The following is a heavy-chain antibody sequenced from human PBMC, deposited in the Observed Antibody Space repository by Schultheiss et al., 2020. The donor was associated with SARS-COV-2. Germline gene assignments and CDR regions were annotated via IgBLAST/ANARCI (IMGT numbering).Heavy chain of an antibody. V-gene: IGHV2-5*01. CDR2: IYWNDDK. D-gene: IGHD3-22*01. CDR1: GFSLSTSGVG. CDR3: ALYDSSGYYRKDWFDP. Sequence: SGPTLVKPTQTLTLTCTFSGFSLSTSGVGVGWIRQPPGKALEWLALIYWNDDKRYSPSLKSRLTITKDTSKNQVVFRMTNMDPVDTATYYCALYDSSGYYRKDWFDPWGQGTLVTVSS. J-gene: IGHJ5*02.